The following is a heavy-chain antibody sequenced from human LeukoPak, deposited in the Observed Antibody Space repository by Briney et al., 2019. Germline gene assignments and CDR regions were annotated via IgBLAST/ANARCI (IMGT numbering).Heavy chain of an antibody. Sequence: GGSRRLSCAASGFTFITYWMHWVRQAPGKGLVWVSSINSDGSTTTYADSVKGRFTISRDNAKNMVYLQMNSLRAEDTAVYYCARAFGSGSQVINYFDFWGQGTLVTVSS. CDR3: ARAFGSGSQVINYFDF. CDR1: GFTFITYW. V-gene: IGHV3-74*01. J-gene: IGHJ4*02. D-gene: IGHD3-10*01. CDR2: INSDGSTT.